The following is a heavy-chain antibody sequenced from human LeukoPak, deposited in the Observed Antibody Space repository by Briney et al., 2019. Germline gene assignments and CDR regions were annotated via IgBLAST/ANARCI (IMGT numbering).Heavy chain of an antibody. CDR3: AKKGAVTATGYFDY. V-gene: IGHV3-23*01. J-gene: IGHJ4*02. CDR2: ISGSGGSI. CDR1: GFTFSSHA. D-gene: IGHD2-21*02. Sequence: GGSLRLSCAASGFTFSSHALSWVRQAPGKGLEWVSTISGSGGSIYYADSVKGRFTISRDNSKNTLYLQMNSLRAEDTAVYYCAKKGAVTATGYFDYWGQGTLVTVSS.